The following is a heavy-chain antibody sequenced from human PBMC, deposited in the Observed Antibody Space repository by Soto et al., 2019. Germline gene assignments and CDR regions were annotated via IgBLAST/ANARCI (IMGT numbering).Heavy chain of an antibody. D-gene: IGHD6-19*01. J-gene: IGHJ5*02. CDR3: TTDTSAWYRWFDP. CDR1: GFTFSNAW. V-gene: IGHV3-15*07. Sequence: EVQLVESGGGLVKPGGSLRLSCAASGFTFSNAWMNWVRQAPGKGLEWVGRIKSKTDGGTTDYAAPVKGRFTISRDDSKNTLYLQMNRLKTEDTAVYFCTTDTSAWYRWFDPWGQGTLVTVSS. CDR2: IKSKTDGGTT.